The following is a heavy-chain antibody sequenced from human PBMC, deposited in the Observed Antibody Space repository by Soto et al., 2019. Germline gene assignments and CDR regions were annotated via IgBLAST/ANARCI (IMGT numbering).Heavy chain of an antibody. CDR2: INHSGST. J-gene: IGHJ6*02. Sequence: SETLSLTCAVYGGSFSGYYWSWIRQPPGKGLEWIGEINHSGSTNYNPSLKSRVTISVDTSKNQFSLKLSSVTAADTAVYYCARASDSSSWIGYGMDVWGQGTTVTV. D-gene: IGHD6-13*01. CDR3: ARASDSSSWIGYGMDV. V-gene: IGHV4-34*01. CDR1: GGSFSGYY.